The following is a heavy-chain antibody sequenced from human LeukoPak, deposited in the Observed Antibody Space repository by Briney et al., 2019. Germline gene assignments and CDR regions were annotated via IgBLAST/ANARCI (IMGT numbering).Heavy chain of an antibody. CDR1: GFTFSSYG. D-gene: IGHD2-21*02. V-gene: IGHV3-30*18. CDR2: ISYDGSNK. CDR3: AKEKVVTAILDY. Sequence: GGSLRLSCAASGFTFSSYGMHWVRQAPGKGLEWVAVISYDGSNKYYADSVKGRFTISRDNSKNTLYLQTNSLRAEDTAVYYCAKEKVVTAILDYWGQGTLVTVSS. J-gene: IGHJ4*02.